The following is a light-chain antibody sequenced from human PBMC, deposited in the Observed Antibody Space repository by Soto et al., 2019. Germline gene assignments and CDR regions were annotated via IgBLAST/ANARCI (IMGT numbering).Light chain of an antibody. CDR2: ASS. V-gene: IGKV3-20*01. Sequence: QSTGTVSESQGDRATXSCMASQSVSSSSLAWYQQKPPHTPSLLFFASSTTATVIPYRFGSGGSGTDLIISISRLRVEKVAMYFLLQSMILPTLGQGTRIEIK. CDR3: LQSMILPT. J-gene: IGKJ5*01. CDR1: QSVSSSS.